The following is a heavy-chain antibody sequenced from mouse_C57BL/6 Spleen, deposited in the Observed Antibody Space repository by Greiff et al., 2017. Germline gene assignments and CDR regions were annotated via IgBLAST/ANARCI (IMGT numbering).Heavy chain of an antibody. J-gene: IGHJ2*01. CDR3: ARESAYGYLDY. CDR2: IYPGSGNT. CDR1: GYTFTDYY. V-gene: IGHV1-76*01. Sequence: QVQLQQSGAELVRPGASVKLSCKASGYTFTDYYINWVKQRPGQGLEWIARIYPGSGNTYYNDKFKGKATLTADKSSSTAYMQLSSLTSEDSAVYFCARESAYGYLDYWGQGTTLTVSS. D-gene: IGHD1-1*02.